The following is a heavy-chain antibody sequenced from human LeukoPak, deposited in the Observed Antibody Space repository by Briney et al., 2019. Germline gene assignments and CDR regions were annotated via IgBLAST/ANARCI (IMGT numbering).Heavy chain of an antibody. D-gene: IGHD3-22*01. CDR1: GGSISSYY. V-gene: IGHV4-59*01. CDR3: ASYSYYYDSSGYFDY. J-gene: IGHJ4*02. CDR2: IYYSGST. Sequence: SETLSLTCTVSGGSISSYYWSWIRQPPGKGLEWIGYIYYSGSTNYNPSLKSRVTISVDTSKNQFSLKLSSVTAADTAVYYCASYSYYYDSSGYFDYWGQGTLVTVSS.